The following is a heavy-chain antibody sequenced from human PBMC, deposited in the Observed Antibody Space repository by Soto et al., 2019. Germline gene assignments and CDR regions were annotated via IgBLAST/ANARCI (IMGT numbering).Heavy chain of an antibody. CDR2: IYWDDDK. CDR3: AHRVLRTVFGLVTTTAIYFDF. D-gene: IGHD3-3*01. CDR1: GFSLTTSGVG. Sequence: QITLKESGPTVVKPTDTLTLTCTFSGFSLTTSGVGVGWVRQSPGKAPEWLALIYWDDDKRYSTSLNSRLIITKDTSKNQVVLTMANVDPADTATYYCAHRVLRTVFGLVTTTAIYFDFWGPGTPVVVSS. J-gene: IGHJ4*02. V-gene: IGHV2-5*02.